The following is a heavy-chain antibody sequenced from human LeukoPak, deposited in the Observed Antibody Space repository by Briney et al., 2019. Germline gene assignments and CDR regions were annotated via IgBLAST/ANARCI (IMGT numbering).Heavy chain of an antibody. J-gene: IGHJ2*01. D-gene: IGHD3-22*01. V-gene: IGHV4-34*01. CDR2: INHSGST. Sequence: SETLSLTCAVYGGSFRGYYWSWIRQPPGKGLEWIGEINHSGSTNYNPSLKSRVTISVDTSKNQFSLKLSSVTAADTAVYYCARGLHYYDSSGYYSPWYFDLWGRGTLVTVSS. CDR3: ARGLHYYDSSGYYSPWYFDL. CDR1: GGSFRGYY.